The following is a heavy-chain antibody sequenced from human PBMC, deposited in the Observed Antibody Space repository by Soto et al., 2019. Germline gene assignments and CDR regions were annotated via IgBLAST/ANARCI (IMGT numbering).Heavy chain of an antibody. D-gene: IGHD4-17*01. CDR3: AGKLYYGDQAYFDY. V-gene: IGHV4-4*02. J-gene: IGHJ4*02. CDR2: IYHSGST. CDR1: SGSISSSNW. Sequence: QVQLQESGPGLVKPSGTLSLTCAVSSGSISSSNWWSWVRQPPGKGLAWIGEIYHSGSTNYNPSLTSRVTISVDKSKNQFSLKLSSVTAADTAVYYCAGKLYYGDQAYFDYLGQGTLVTVSS.